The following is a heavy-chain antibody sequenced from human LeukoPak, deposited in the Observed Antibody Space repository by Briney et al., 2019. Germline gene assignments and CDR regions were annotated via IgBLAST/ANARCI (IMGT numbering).Heavy chain of an antibody. CDR2: ISSSGSTI. CDR3: ARELDDLPYDAFDI. J-gene: IGHJ3*02. D-gene: IGHD3-3*01. V-gene: IGHV3-11*04. Sequence: GGSLRLSCAASGFTFSDYYMTWIRQTPGKGLEWISYISSSGSTIYYADSVKGRFTISRDNAKNSLYLQMNSLRAEDTAVYYCARELDDLPYDAFDIWGQGTMVTVSS. CDR1: GFTFSDYY.